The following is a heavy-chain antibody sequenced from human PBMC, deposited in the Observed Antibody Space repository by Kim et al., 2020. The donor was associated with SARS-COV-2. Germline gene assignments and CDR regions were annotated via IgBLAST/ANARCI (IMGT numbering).Heavy chain of an antibody. CDR1: GGSISSYY. CDR3: ALDHREWVQYTANWYFDL. CDR2: SYYSGST. J-gene: IGHJ2*01. D-gene: IGHD1-1*01. V-gene: IGHV4-59*01. Sequence: SDTLSLTCTVSGGSISSYYWSWIRQPPGKGLDWIGYSYYSGSTHYTPSLKSRVTISVDTSKNQFSLKLSSVTAADTAVSYCALDHREWVQYTANWYFDL.